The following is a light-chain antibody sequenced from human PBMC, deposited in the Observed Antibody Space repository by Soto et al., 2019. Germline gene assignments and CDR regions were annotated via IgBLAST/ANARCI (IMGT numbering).Light chain of an antibody. Sequence: DSQRAESGSSVAAGVGGRVTIACRASQTISYYVNWYQQKPGKAPMLLIYSASSLQSGVPSRFSGSGSGTALTLTINSLQPEDFATPICQQTYRPPWTFGQGTKVDIK. CDR2: SAS. V-gene: IGKV1-39*01. CDR1: QTISYY. J-gene: IGKJ1*01. CDR3: QQTYRPPWT.